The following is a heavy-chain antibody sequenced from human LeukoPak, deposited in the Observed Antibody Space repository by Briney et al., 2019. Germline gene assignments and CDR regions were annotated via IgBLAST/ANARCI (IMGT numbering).Heavy chain of an antibody. D-gene: IGHD4-17*01. J-gene: IGHJ4*02. V-gene: IGHV3-23*01. Sequence: GGSLRLSCAATGFTFSSYAMSWVRQAPGKGLEWVSAISGSGGSTYYADSVKGRFTISRDNSKNTLYLQMNSLRAEDTAVYYCAKDPHYGDYGNFDYWGQGTLVTVSS. CDR1: GFTFSSYA. CDR3: AKDPHYGDYGNFDY. CDR2: ISGSGGST.